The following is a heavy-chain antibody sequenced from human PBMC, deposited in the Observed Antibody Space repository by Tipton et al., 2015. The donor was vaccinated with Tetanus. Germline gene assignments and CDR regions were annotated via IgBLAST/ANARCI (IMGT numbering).Heavy chain of an antibody. Sequence: QLVQSGAEVKEPGSSVRVSCKASGGTFSNYAINWVRQAPGQGLEWMGGIIPIYGAANYAQKFQGRVTMTADNSMGTAYMDLSSVRSDDTAVYYCARGMDYDSSGIDDFWGQGTLVTVSS. V-gene: IGHV1-69*06. CDR3: ARGMDYDSSGIDDF. D-gene: IGHD3-22*01. J-gene: IGHJ4*02. CDR1: GGTFSNYA. CDR2: IIPIYGAA.